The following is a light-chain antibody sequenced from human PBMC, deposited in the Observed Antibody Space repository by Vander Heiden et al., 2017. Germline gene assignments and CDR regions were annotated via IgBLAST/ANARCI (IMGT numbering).Light chain of an antibody. CDR1: NSNIGTSV. CDR3: ASWDDRLNGDWV. J-gene: IGLJ3*02. V-gene: IGLV1-44*01. Sequence: QSVLTQPPSASGTLGPKVTISCSGSNSNIGTSVVNWYQQFPGTAPKLLLYSINQRPSGVPDRFSGSRSGTSASLAIDGLQSEDEADYYCASWDDRLNGDWVFGGGTKLTVL. CDR2: SIN.